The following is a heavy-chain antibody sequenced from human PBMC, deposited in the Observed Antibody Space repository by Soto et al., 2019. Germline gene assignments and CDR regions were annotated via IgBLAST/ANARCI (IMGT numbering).Heavy chain of an antibody. D-gene: IGHD4-17*01. J-gene: IGHJ3*02. CDR2: IWYDGSNK. V-gene: IGHV3-33*01. CDR1: GFTFSSYG. CDR3: ARPLAMTTVFAAFDI. Sequence: GGSLRLSCAASGFTFSSYGMHWVRQAPGKGLEWVAVIWYDGSNKYYADSVKGRFTISRDNSKNTLYLQMNSLRAEDTAVYYCARPLAMTTVFAAFDIWGQGTMVTVSS.